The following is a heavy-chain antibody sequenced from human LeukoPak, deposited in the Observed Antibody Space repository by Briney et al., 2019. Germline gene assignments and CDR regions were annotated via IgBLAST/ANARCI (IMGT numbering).Heavy chain of an antibody. CDR3: AKAAYDYVWGSCPGY. J-gene: IGHJ4*02. CDR1: GFTFSSYG. CDR2: IRYDGSNK. Sequence: GGSLRLSCAASGFTFSSYGMHWVRQAPGKGLEWVAFIRYDGSNKYYADSVKGRFTISRDNSKNTLYLQMNSLRAEDTAVYYCAKAAYDYVWGSCPGYWGQGTLVTVSS. V-gene: IGHV3-30*02. D-gene: IGHD3-16*01.